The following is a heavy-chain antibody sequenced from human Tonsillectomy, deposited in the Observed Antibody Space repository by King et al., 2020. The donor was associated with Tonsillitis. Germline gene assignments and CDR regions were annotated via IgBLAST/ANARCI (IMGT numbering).Heavy chain of an antibody. J-gene: IGHJ4*02. V-gene: IGHV3-48*01. CDR1: GVTFSSYS. CDR2: ISSSSSTI. CDR3: ARDEDSTIFGVVISLGY. Sequence: VQLVESGGGLVQPGGSLRLSCAASGVTFSSYSMNWVRQAPGNGLECVSYISSSSSTIYYSDSVKGRFTISRDKAKNSLYLQMNSLRAEDTAVYYCARDEDSTIFGVVISLGYWGQGTLVTVSS. D-gene: IGHD3-3*01.